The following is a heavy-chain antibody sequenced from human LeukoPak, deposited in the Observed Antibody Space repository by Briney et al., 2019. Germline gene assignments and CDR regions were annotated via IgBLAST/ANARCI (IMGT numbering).Heavy chain of an antibody. CDR1: GGSVTSTNW. J-gene: IGHJ4*02. D-gene: IGHD3-10*01. Sequence: SETLSLTCDVSGGSVTSTNWWTWVRQPPGKGLEWIGYISYSGSTNYNPSLKSRVTISVDTSRNQFSLKLSSVTAADTAVYYCARGRLGGSGSYYNVLDYWGQGTLVTVSS. CDR3: ARGRLGGSGSYYNVLDY. CDR2: ISYSGST. V-gene: IGHV4-4*02.